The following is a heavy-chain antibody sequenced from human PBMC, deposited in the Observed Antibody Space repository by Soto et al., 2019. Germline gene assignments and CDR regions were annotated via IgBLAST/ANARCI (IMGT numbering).Heavy chain of an antibody. J-gene: IGHJ5*02. CDR2: INHSGST. Sequence: QVQLQQWGAGLLKLSETLSLTCAVYGGSFSGYYWSWIRQPPGKGLEWIGEINHSGSTNYNPSLKSRVTISVDTSKNQFSLKLSSVTAADTAVYYCARGITYYDFWSGYHNWFDPWGQGTLVTVSS. CDR3: ARGITYYDFWSGYHNWFDP. D-gene: IGHD3-3*01. CDR1: GGSFSGYY. V-gene: IGHV4-34*01.